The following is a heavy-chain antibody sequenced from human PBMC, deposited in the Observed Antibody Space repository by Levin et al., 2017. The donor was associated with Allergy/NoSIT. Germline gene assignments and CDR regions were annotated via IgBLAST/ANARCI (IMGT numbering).Heavy chain of an antibody. J-gene: IGHJ4*02. CDR2: ISGSGGST. CDR3: AKSFDFWSGYYLNFFDY. CDR1: GFTFSSYA. D-gene: IGHD3-3*01. V-gene: IGHV3-23*01. Sequence: GGSLRLSCAASGFTFSSYAMSWVRQAPGKGLEWVSAISGSGGSTYYADSVKGRFTISRDNSKNTLYLQMNSLRAEDTAVYYCAKSFDFWSGYYLNFFDYWGQGTLVTVSS.